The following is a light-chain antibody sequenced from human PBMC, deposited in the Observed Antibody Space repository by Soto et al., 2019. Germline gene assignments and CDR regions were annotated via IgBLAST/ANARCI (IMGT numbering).Light chain of an antibody. CDR3: SSFTTSRLDV. CDR1: PNDIGAYDY. J-gene: IGLJ1*01. Sequence: QSALTQPPSVSGSPGQSIAISCTGTPNDIGAYDYVSWYQQHPGKAPRLLIHGVRNRPPGISSRFSGSKSGLTASLTISGLQAEDEADYYCSSFTTSRLDVFGPGTKVTVL. CDR2: GVR. V-gene: IGLV2-14*01.